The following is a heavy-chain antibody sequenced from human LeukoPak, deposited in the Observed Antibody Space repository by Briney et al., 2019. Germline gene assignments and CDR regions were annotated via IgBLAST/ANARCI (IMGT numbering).Heavy chain of an antibody. D-gene: IGHD1-26*01. CDR1: GGSISSSSYY. CDR3: ARGEVGAHFDY. Sequence: PSETLSLTCTVSGGSISSSSYYWGWIRQPPGKGLEWIGSIYYSGSTYYNPSLKSRVTISVDTSKNQFSLKLSSVTAADTAVYYCARGEVGAHFDYWGQGTLVTVSS. CDR2: IYYSGST. J-gene: IGHJ4*02. V-gene: IGHV4-39*01.